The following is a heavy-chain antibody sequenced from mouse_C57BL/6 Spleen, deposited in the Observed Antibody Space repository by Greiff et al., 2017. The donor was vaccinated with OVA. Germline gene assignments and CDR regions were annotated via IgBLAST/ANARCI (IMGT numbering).Heavy chain of an antibody. Sequence: VKLEESGPGLVAPSQSLSITCTVSGFSLTSYAISWVRQPPGKGLEWLGVIWTGGGTNYNSALKSRLSISKDNSKSQVFLKMNSLQTDDTARYYCARNYGSSSHYYAMDYWGQGTSVTVSS. V-gene: IGHV2-9-1*01. D-gene: IGHD1-1*01. CDR3: ARNYGSSSHYYAMDY. J-gene: IGHJ4*01. CDR1: GFSLTSYA. CDR2: IWTGGGT.